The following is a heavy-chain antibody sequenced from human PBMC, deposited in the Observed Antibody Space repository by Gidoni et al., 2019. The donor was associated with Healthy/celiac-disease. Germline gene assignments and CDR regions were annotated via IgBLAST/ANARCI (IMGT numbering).Heavy chain of an antibody. V-gene: IGHV4-34*01. Sequence: QVQLQQWGAGLLKPSETLSLTCAMSGPSFSGYYWSWIRQSPGRGLEWIAEITHTGSTNYKPSLRSRVTISVDASKNQFSLQLRSVTAADTAVHYCARGRYHDSSGFPYWGQGTLVTVSS. CDR3: ARGRYHDSSGFPY. J-gene: IGHJ4*02. CDR1: GPSFSGYY. CDR2: ITHTGST. D-gene: IGHD3-22*01.